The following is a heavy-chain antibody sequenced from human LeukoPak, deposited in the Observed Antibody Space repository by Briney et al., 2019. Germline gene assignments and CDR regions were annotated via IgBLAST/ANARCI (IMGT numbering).Heavy chain of an antibody. Sequence: GGSLRLSCAASGFTFSSYDMSWVRQAPGKGLEWVSAISGSSGSTYYADSVKGRFTITRDTSKNTLYLQMNSLRAEDTAVYYCAKDLDSGYDANFDYWGQGTLVTVSS. J-gene: IGHJ4*02. CDR2: ISGSSGST. V-gene: IGHV3-23*01. CDR1: GFTFSSYD. CDR3: AKDLDSGYDANFDY. D-gene: IGHD5-12*01.